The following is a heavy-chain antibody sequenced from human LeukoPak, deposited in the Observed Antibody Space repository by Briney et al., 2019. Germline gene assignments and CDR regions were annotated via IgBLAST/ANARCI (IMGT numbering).Heavy chain of an antibody. CDR1: GYTFTSYD. Sequence: GASVKVSCKASGYTFTSYDIKWVRQATGQGLEWMGWMNPNSGNTGYAQKFQGRVTMTRNTSISTAYMELSSLRSEDTAVYYCARVRGVYYYYGMDVWGQGTTVTVSS. J-gene: IGHJ6*02. D-gene: IGHD1-26*01. V-gene: IGHV1-8*01. CDR2: MNPNSGNT. CDR3: ARVRGVYYYYGMDV.